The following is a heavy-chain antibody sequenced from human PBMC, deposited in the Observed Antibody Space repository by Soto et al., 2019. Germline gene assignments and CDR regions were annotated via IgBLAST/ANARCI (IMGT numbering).Heavy chain of an antibody. D-gene: IGHD5-12*01. Sequence: QVQLQESGPGLVKPSETLSLTCTVSGGSISSYYWSWIRQPPGKGLEWIGYIYYSGSTNYNPSLKSRVTISVDSSKNQFSLKLSSVTAADTAVYYCAREPYGVAPFDIWGQGTMVTVSS. CDR1: GGSISSYY. CDR2: IYYSGST. V-gene: IGHV4-59*01. CDR3: AREPYGVAPFDI. J-gene: IGHJ3*02.